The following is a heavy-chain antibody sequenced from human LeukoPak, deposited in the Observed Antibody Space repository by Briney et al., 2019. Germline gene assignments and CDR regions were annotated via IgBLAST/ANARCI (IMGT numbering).Heavy chain of an antibody. D-gene: IGHD3-10*01. J-gene: IGHJ6*03. Sequence: SETLSLTCAVYGGSFSGYYWSWILQPPGKGLEWIGEINHSGSTNYNPSLKSRVTISVDTSKNQFSLKLSSVTAADTAVYYCARGRGSGSYYYYYYYMDVWGKGTTVTVSS. CDR1: GGSFSGYY. CDR2: INHSGST. V-gene: IGHV4-34*01. CDR3: ARGRGSGSYYYYYYYMDV.